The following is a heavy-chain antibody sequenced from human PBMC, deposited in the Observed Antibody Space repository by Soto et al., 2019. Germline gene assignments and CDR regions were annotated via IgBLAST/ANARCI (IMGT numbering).Heavy chain of an antibody. Sequence: SETLSLTCAVYGGSFSGYYWSWIRQPPGKGLEWIGEINHSGSTNYNPSLKSRVTISVDTSKNQFSLKLSSVTAADTAVYYCARSLWGYLDYWGQGTLVTSPQ. CDR3: ARSLWGYLDY. D-gene: IGHD3-16*01. CDR1: GGSFSGYY. V-gene: IGHV4-34*01. CDR2: INHSGST. J-gene: IGHJ4*02.